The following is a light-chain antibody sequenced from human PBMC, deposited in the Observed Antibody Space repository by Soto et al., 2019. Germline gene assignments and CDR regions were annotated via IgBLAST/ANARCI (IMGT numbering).Light chain of an antibody. CDR1: QSLVSRMGNTN. Sequence: GWTHSPLSRPVPLERPASSSCRLSQSLVSRMGNTNLNWFQQRPGQSPRRLIYKVSNRDSGVPDRFSGSGSGTDFTLKISRVEAEDVGVYYCMQGTHWPLTFGGGTKVEIK. CDR2: KVS. V-gene: IGKV2-30*01. J-gene: IGKJ4*01. CDR3: MQGTHWPLT.